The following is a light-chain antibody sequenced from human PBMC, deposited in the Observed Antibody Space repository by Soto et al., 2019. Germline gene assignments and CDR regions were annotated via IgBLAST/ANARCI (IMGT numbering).Light chain of an antibody. CDR3: QQYNNWWA. J-gene: IGKJ1*01. CDR2: GAS. V-gene: IGKV3-15*01. Sequence: EIVMTQSPATLSVSPGERATLSCRASQSVSNNLAWYQQKPGQAPRLLIYGASSRATGTPARFSGSGSGTEFTLTISSLQTEDFAVYYCQQYNNWWAFGQGTKVDI. CDR1: QSVSNN.